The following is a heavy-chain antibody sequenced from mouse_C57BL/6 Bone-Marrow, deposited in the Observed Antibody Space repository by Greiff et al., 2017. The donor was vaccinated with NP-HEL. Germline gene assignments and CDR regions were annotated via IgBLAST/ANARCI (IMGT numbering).Heavy chain of an antibody. CDR1: GYTFTSYW. D-gene: IGHD1-1*01. CDR3: TRFPYYYGSSSWFAY. J-gene: IGHJ3*01. V-gene: IGHV1-5*01. Sequence: EVKVVESGTVLARPGASVKMSCKTSGYTFTSYWMHWVKQRPGQGLEWIGAIYPGNSDTSYNQKFKGKAKLTAVTSASTAYMELSSLTNEDSAVYYCTRFPYYYGSSSWFAYWGQGTLVTVSA. CDR2: IYPGNSDT.